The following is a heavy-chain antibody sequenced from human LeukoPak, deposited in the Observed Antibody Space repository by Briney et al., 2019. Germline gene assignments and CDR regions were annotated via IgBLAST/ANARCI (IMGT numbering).Heavy chain of an antibody. CDR1: GGSISSYY. CDR2: IYYSGST. D-gene: IGHD1-1*01. J-gene: IGHJ6*02. V-gene: IGHV4-59*01. CDR3: ARDTGRYHYGMDV. Sequence: SETLSLTCTVSGGSISSYYWSWIRQPPGKGLEWIGYIYYSGSTNYNPSLKSRVTISVDTSKNQFSLKLSSVTAADTAVYYCARDTGRYHYGMDVWGQGTTVTVSS.